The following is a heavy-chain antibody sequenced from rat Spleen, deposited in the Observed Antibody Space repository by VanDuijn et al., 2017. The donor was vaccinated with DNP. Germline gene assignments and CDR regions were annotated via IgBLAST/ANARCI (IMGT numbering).Heavy chain of an antibody. CDR2: ISYFGDNT. D-gene: IGHD4-3*01. J-gene: IGHJ4*01. CDR1: GFTFSDYY. CDR3: TSPVPSGHYVMDA. Sequence: EVRLVESGGGLVQPGRSLKLSCAASGFTFSDYYMAWVRQAPTKGLELVAYISYFGDNTYSGDSVKGRFTISRDNAKNSLYLQMDSLRSEDTATYYCTSPVPSGHYVMDAWGQGTSVTVSS. V-gene: IGHV5-20*01.